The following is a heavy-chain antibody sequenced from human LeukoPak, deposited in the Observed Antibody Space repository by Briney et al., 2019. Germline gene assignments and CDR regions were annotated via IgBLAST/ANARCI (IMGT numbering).Heavy chain of an antibody. D-gene: IGHD3-22*01. CDR2: ISYDGSNK. J-gene: IGHJ5*02. CDR1: GFTFTDYG. Sequence: GGSLRLSCAASGFTFTDYGMHWVRQAPGKGLEWVADISYDGSNKYYADSVKGRFTISRDNAKNSLYLQMNSLRAEDTALYYCARGEYYYDSSGYRGHWFDPWGQGTLVTVSS. CDR3: ARGEYYYDSSGYRGHWFDP. V-gene: IGHV3-30*03.